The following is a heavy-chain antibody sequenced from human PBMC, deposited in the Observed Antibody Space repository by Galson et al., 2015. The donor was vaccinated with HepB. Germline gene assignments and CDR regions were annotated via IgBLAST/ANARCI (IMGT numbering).Heavy chain of an antibody. CDR3: ARAGRGSYYRVVY. CDR2: MNPNSGNT. D-gene: IGHD1-26*01. J-gene: IGHJ4*02. CDR1: GYTFTSYD. Sequence: SVKVSCKASGYTFTSYDINWVRQATGQGLEWMGWMNPNSGNTGYAQKFQGRVTMTRNTSISTAYMELSRLRSEDTAVYYCARAGRGSYYRVVYWGQGTLVTVSS. V-gene: IGHV1-8*01.